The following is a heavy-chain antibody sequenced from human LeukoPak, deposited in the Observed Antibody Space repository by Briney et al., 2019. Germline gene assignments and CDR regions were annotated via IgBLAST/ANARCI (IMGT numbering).Heavy chain of an antibody. D-gene: IGHD4-11*01. J-gene: IGHJ6*03. V-gene: IGHV1-46*01. CDR1: GYTFTSYY. CDR3: ARGPNSNYGDYYYYMDV. CDR2: INPSGGST. Sequence: GASVKVSCKASGYTFTSYYMHWVRQAPGQGLEWMGIINPSGGSTSYAQKFQGRVTMTRDMSTSTVYMELSSLRSEDTAVYYCARGPNSNYGDYYYYMDVWGKGTTVTVSS.